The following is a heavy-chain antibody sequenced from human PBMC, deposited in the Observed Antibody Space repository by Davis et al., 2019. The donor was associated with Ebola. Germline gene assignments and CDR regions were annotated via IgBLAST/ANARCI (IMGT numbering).Heavy chain of an antibody. J-gene: IGHJ5*02. CDR3: ARQLNRGGHYCDIDP. D-gene: IGHD3-22*01. Sequence: SETLSLTCTVSGGSISSSYYWGWIRQPPGKGLEWIGNIYYSGSTYYNPSLKSRVTISADTSKNQFSLKLTSVTAADTAVYYCARQLNRGGHYCDIDPWGQGTLVTVSS. CDR2: IYYSGST. CDR1: GGSISSSYY. V-gene: IGHV4-39*01.